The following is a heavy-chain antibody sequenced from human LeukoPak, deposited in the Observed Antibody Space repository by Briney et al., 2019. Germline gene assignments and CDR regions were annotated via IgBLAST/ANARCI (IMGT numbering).Heavy chain of an antibody. CDR3: ARRAGSGWYDY. CDR1: GGSLTSSSYY. V-gene: IGHV4-39*01. J-gene: IGHJ4*02. Sequence: SETLSLTCTVSGGSLTSSSYYWDWIRQPPGKGLEWIGSIYYSGTAYYNPSLKSRFTMSVDTSKNQFSLKLSSVTAADTTLYYCARRAGSGWYDYWGQGTLVTVPS. D-gene: IGHD6-19*01. CDR2: IYYSGTA.